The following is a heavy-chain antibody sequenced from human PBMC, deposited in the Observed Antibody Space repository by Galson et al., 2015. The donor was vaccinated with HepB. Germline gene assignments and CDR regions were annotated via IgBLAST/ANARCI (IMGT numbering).Heavy chain of an antibody. D-gene: IGHD6-13*01. Sequence: SLRLSCAASGFTFSSYGMHWVRQAPGKGLEWVAVIWYDGSNKYYADSVKGRFTISRDNSKNTLYLQMNSLRAEDTAVYYCARDPLPAGEGGYYMDVWGKGTTVTVSS. J-gene: IGHJ6*03. CDR2: IWYDGSNK. V-gene: IGHV3-33*01. CDR1: GFTFSSYG. CDR3: ARDPLPAGEGGYYMDV.